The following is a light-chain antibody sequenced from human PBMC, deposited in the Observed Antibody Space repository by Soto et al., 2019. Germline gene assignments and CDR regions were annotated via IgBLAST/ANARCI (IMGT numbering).Light chain of an antibody. Sequence: QSVLTQPPSASGTPGQRVTISCSGSSSNIGSNYVYCYQQHPGTAPKLLIYWNNQRPSWVPDRFSGSNSGTSAALAISGLRSEDEADYYCAAWDGSLSGGVFGGGTKLTVL. V-gene: IGLV1-47*01. J-gene: IGLJ2*01. CDR2: WNN. CDR3: AAWDGSLSGGV. CDR1: SSNIGSNY.